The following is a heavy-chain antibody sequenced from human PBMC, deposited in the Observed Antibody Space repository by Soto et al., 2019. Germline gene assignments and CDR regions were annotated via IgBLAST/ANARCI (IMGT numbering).Heavy chain of an antibody. CDR2: IYYSGST. Sequence: SETLSLTCTVSGGSISSYYWSWIRQPPGKGLEWIGYIYYSGSTNYNPSLKSRVTISVDTSKNQFSLKLSSVTAADTAVYYCATWGLTTVTGFDYWGQGTLVTVSS. V-gene: IGHV4-59*01. CDR1: GGSISSYY. J-gene: IGHJ4*02. D-gene: IGHD4-4*01. CDR3: ATWGLTTVTGFDY.